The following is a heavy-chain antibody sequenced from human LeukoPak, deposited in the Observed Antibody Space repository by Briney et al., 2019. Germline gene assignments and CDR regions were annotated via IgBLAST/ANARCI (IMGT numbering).Heavy chain of an antibody. Sequence: SVKVSCKASGGTFSSYAISWVRQAPGQGLEWMGRIIPILGIANYAQKFQGRVTITADKSTSTAYMELSSLRSEDTAVYYCASSGSSGPFGYWGQGTLVTVSS. CDR1: GGTFSSYA. J-gene: IGHJ4*02. V-gene: IGHV1-69*04. CDR2: IIPILGIA. D-gene: IGHD6-25*01. CDR3: ASSGSSGPFGY.